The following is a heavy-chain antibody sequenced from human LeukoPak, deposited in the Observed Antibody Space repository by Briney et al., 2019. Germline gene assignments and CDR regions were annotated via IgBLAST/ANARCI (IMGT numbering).Heavy chain of an antibody. CDR2: ISYDGSNK. J-gene: IGHJ6*02. D-gene: IGHD2-21*02. CDR1: GFTFSSYW. CDR3: ARDRIPVVVTARALGYYYYYGMDV. V-gene: IGHV3-30*03. Sequence: GGSLRLSCAASGFTFSSYWMHWVRQAPGKGLEWVAVISYDGSNKYYADSVKGRFTISRDNSKNTLYLQMNSLRAEDTAVYYCARDRIPVVVTARALGYYYYYGMDVWGQGTTVTVSS.